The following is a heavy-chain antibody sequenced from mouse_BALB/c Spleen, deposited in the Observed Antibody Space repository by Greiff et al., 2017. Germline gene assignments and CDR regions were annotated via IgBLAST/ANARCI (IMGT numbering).Heavy chain of an antibody. CDR2: ISYDGSN. Sequence: EVHLVESGPGLVKPSQSLSLTCSVTGYSITSGYYWNWIRQFPGNKLEWMGYISYDGSNNYNPSLKNRISITRDTSKNQFFLKLNSVTTEDTATYYCARDGVAYYRYAYWYFDVWGAGTTVTVSS. CDR1: GYSITSGYY. V-gene: IGHV3-6*02. CDR3: ARDGVAYYRYAYWYFDV. D-gene: IGHD2-14*01. J-gene: IGHJ1*01.